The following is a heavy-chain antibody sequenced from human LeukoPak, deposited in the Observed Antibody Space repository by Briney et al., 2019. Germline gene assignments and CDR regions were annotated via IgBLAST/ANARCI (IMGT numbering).Heavy chain of an antibody. J-gene: IGHJ4*02. D-gene: IGHD4-11*01. CDR3: ARVLRLPDY. Sequence: GSLRLSCAASGFTFISYAMSWVRQPPGKGLEWIGSIYYSGSTYYNPSLKSRVTISVDTSKNQFSLKLSSVTAADTAVYYCARVLRLPDYWGQGTLVTVSS. CDR2: IYYSGST. V-gene: IGHV4-39*01. CDR1: GFTFISYA.